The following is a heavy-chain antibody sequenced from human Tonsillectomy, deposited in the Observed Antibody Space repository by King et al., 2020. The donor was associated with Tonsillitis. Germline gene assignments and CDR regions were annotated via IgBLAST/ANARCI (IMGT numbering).Heavy chain of an antibody. Sequence: VQLVESGGGLVQPGGSLRLSCAASGFTFSNSAMNWVRQAPGKGLEWVSAISDSGGSTYYADSVKGRFTISRDNSKNTLYLQMNPLRAEDTAVYYCAKGAASSSLYYFDYWGQGTLVTVSS. J-gene: IGHJ4*02. V-gene: IGHV3-23*04. CDR2: ISDSGGST. CDR3: AKGAASSSLYYFDY. CDR1: GFTFSNSA. D-gene: IGHD6-6*01.